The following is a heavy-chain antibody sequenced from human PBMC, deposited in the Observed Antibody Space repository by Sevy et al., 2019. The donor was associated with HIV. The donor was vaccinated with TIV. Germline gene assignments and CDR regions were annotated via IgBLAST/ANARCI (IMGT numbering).Heavy chain of an antibody. CDR3: ARGNYDFWSGFAAGGGGHYYYGMDV. CDR1: GGSFSGYY. J-gene: IGHJ6*02. V-gene: IGHV4-34*01. D-gene: IGHD3-3*01. Sequence: SETLSLTCAVYGGSFSGYYWSWIRQPPGKGLEWIGEINHSGSTNYNPSLKSRVTISVDTSKNQFSLKLSPVTAADTVVYYCARGNYDFWSGFAAGGGGHYYYGMDVWGQGTTVTVSS. CDR2: INHSGST.